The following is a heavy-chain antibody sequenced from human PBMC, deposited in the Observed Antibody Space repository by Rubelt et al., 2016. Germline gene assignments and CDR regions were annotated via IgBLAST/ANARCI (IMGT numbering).Heavy chain of an antibody. Sequence: ESGPGPVKPSETLSLTCTVSGGSISSYYWSWIRQPAGKGLEWIGRIYTSGSTNYNPSLKSRVTMSVDTSKNQFSLKLSSVTAADTAVYYYARGDPDRGSRTVTLDDWGQGTLVTVSS. CDR3: ARGDPDRGSRTVTLDD. J-gene: IGHJ4*02. D-gene: IGHD4-17*01. CDR2: IYTSGST. V-gene: IGHV4-4*07. CDR1: GGSISSYY.